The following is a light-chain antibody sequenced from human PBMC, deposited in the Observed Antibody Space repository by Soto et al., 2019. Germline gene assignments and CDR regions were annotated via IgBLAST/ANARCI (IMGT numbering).Light chain of an antibody. V-gene: IGLV1-40*01. J-gene: IGLJ2*01. CDR2: DNM. Sequence: QPVLTQPPSVSGAPGQRVTISCTGSGSNIGAGYDVQWYQQLPGTAPKLLIYDNMNRPSGVPDRFSGSKSGTSASLAITGLQPDDEADYYCQSYDSSLSGPVFGGGTKLTVL. CDR3: QSYDSSLSGPV. CDR1: GSNIGAGYD.